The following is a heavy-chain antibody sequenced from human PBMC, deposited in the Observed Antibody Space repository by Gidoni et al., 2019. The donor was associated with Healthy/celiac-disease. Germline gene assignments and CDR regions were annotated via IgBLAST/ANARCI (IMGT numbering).Heavy chain of an antibody. V-gene: IGHV3-20*04. Sequence: EVQLVESGGGVVRPGGSLRLSCAASGFTFDDYGMSWVRRAPGKGLELVSGINWNGGSTGYADSVKGRFTISRDNAKNSLYLQMNSLRAEDTALYYCAREGTTVTTGGRYYYYGMDVWGQGTTVTVSS. CDR3: AREGTTVTTGGRYYYYGMDV. J-gene: IGHJ6*02. D-gene: IGHD4-17*01. CDR1: GFTFDDYG. CDR2: INWNGGST.